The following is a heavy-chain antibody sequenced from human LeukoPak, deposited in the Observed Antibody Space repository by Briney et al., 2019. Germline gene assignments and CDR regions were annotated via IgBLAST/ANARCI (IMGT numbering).Heavy chain of an antibody. J-gene: IGHJ4*02. CDR2: INHSGST. D-gene: IGHD4-23*01. CDR3: ARGQASGGNSGDY. Sequence: SETLSLTCAVYGGSFSGYYWSWIRQPPGKGLEWIGEINHSGSTNYNPSLKSRVTISVDTSENQFSLKLSSVTAADTAVYYCARGQASGGNSGDYGGQGTLVTVSS. CDR1: GGSFSGYY. V-gene: IGHV4-34*01.